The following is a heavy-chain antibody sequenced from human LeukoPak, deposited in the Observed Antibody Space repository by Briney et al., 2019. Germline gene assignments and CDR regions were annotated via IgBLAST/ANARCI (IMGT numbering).Heavy chain of an antibody. D-gene: IGHD1-26*01. Sequence: ETLSLTCAVYGGSFSGYYWSWIRQPPGKGLEWIGEINHSGSTNYNPSLKSRVTMSVDTSKNQFSLKLNSVTAADTAAYYCARENSGSYRQFDYWGQGTLVTVSS. V-gene: IGHV4-34*01. CDR3: ARENSGSYRQFDY. CDR1: GGSFSGYY. CDR2: INHSGST. J-gene: IGHJ4*02.